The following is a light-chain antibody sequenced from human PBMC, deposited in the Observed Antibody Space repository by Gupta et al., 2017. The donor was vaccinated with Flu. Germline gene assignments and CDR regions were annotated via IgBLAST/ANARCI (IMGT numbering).Light chain of an antibody. CDR1: QGIRND. J-gene: IGKJ5*01. CDR3: RQHNSFPLT. Sequence: IQMTQSPSSLSASIGDRVTITCRASQGIRNDVAWYQQKPGKAPKRLMYATSTLQSGVPSRFSGSGSGTEFTLTISGLQPEDYATYYCRQHNSFPLTFGQGTRLDIK. CDR2: ATS. V-gene: IGKV1-17*01.